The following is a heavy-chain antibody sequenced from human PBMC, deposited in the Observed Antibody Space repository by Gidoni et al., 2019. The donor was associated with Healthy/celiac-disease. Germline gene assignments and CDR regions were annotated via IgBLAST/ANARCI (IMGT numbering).Heavy chain of an antibody. V-gene: IGHV4-39*01. J-gene: IGHJ4*02. D-gene: IGHD3-10*01. CDR1: GGSISSSSYY. CDR2: IYYSGST. Sequence: QLHLQASVTGLVKPSENLSLTCTVSGGSISSSSYYWGWIRQPPGKGLEWIGSIYYSGSTYYHPSLKSRVTISVDTSKNQFSLKLSSVTAADTAVYYCARHGIRAKMFDYWGQGTLVTVSS. CDR3: ARHGIRAKMFDY.